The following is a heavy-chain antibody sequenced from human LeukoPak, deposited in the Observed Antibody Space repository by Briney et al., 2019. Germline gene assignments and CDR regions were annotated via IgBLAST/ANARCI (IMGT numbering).Heavy chain of an antibody. CDR3: ARSYGDYGYFDY. V-gene: IGHV1-69*06. D-gene: IGHD4-17*01. CDR2: IIPIFGTA. J-gene: IGHJ4*02. CDR1: GGTFSSYA. Sequence: ASVKVSCKASGGTFSSYAISWVRQAPGQGLEWMGGIIPIFGTANYAQKFQGRVTITADKSTSTAYMELSSLRSEDTAVYYCARSYGDYGYFDYWGQGTLVTVSS.